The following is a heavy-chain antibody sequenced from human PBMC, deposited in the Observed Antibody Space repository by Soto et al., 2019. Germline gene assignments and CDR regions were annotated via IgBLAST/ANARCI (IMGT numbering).Heavy chain of an antibody. D-gene: IGHD3-10*01. CDR2: ISGYNGKT. J-gene: IGHJ4*02. V-gene: IGHV1-18*04. CDR1: GYTFTSFG. CDR3: ARDKMIDDFGLGTFDY. Sequence: PSVKVSCKASGYTFTSFGVSWLRQAPGQGPEWLGWISGYNGKTKYAKKIQGRVTLTTDTSTTTAHMELRSLRSDDTAVYYCARDKMIDDFGLGTFDYWGQGIVVTVSS.